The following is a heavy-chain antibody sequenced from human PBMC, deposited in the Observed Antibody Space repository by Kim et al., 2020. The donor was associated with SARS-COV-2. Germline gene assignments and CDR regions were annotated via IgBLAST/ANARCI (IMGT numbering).Heavy chain of an antibody. CDR3: AKKEIVGPLDY. Sequence: SVKVSCKASGGTFGTYTITWVRQAPGQGLEWMGGIIPIFGTPDYAQNFQGRVTISADESTTTAYMELSSLRSEDTAVYYCAKKEIVGPLDYWGQGTMVTVSS. CDR2: IIPIFGTP. CDR1: GGTFGTYT. J-gene: IGHJ4*02. D-gene: IGHD2-15*01. V-gene: IGHV1-69*13.